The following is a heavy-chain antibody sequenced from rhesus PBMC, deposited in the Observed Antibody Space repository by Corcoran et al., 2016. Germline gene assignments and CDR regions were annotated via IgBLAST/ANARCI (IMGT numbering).Heavy chain of an antibody. CDR1: GGSISRNY. D-gene: IGHD1-20*01. V-gene: IGHV4-173*01. CDR2: ISGSGGST. J-gene: IGHJ6*01. Sequence: QLQLQESGPGLVKPSETLSLTCAVSGGSISRNYWRWIRQPPGKGRGWIGRISGSGGSTDYNPSLKSRVTISTDTSKNQFSLKLSSVTAADTAVYYCARGIAGTTRYYYGLDSWGQGVVVTVSS. CDR3: ARGIAGTTRYYYGLDS.